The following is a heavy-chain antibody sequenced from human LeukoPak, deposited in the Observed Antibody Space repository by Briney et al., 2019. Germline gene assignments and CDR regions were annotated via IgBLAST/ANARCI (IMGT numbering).Heavy chain of an antibody. CDR3: ARDGIHCSSTSCPQGYYYGMDV. V-gene: IGHV4-4*02. D-gene: IGHD2-2*01. CDR1: GFIFSSSA. J-gene: IGHJ6*02. Sequence: GSLRLSCSGSGFIFSSSAMQWVRQPPGKGLEWIGEIYHSGSTNCNPSLKSRVAISVDKSKNQFSLKLSSVTAADTAVYYCARDGIHCSSTSCPQGYYYGMDVWGQGTTVTVSS. CDR2: IYHSGST.